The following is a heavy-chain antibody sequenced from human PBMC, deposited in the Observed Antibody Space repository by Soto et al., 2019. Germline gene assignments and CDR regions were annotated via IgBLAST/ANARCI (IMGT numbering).Heavy chain of an antibody. CDR2: IYSGGST. Sequence: GSLRLSCAASGFTVSSNYMSWVRQAPGKGLEWVSVIYSGGSTYYADSVKGRFTISRDNSKNTLYLQMNSLRAEDTAVYYCARELWVCSGGSCYSNWFDPWGQGTLVTVSS. CDR1: GFTVSSNY. J-gene: IGHJ5*02. D-gene: IGHD2-15*01. V-gene: IGHV3-53*01. CDR3: ARELWVCSGGSCYSNWFDP.